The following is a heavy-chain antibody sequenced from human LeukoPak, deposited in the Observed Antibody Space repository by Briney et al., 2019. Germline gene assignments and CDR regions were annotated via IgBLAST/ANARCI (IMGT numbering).Heavy chain of an antibody. CDR2: ISYDESNK. CDR1: GFTFSSYA. D-gene: IGHD3-22*01. Sequence: GGSLRLSCAASGFTFSSYAMHWVRQAPGKGLEWVAVISYDESNKYYADSVKGRFTISRDNSKNTLYLQMNSLRAEDTAVYYCVAQPTADSSGYYYFDYWGQGTLVTVSS. V-gene: IGHV3-30*04. J-gene: IGHJ4*02. CDR3: VAQPTADSSGYYYFDY.